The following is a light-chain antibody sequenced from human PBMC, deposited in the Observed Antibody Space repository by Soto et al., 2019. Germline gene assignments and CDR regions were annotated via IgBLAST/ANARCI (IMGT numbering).Light chain of an antibody. CDR2: GAS. J-gene: IGKJ3*01. Sequence: EIVMTQSPATLSVSPGERATLSCRASQSVSSNLAWYQQNPGQAPRLLIYGASTRATGIPARFSGSGSGTEFTLTISSLQSEDFAVYYCQHYNNWPPVTFGPGTKVDIK. V-gene: IGKV3-15*01. CDR3: QHYNNWPPVT. CDR1: QSVSSN.